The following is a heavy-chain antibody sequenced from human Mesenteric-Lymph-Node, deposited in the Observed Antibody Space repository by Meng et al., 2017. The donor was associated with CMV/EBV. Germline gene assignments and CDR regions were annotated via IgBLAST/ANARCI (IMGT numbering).Heavy chain of an antibody. CDR1: GFTFSSYE. J-gene: IGHJ4*02. CDR3: ASQGVHDYVWGGDY. V-gene: IGHV3-48*03. CDR2: ISSSGSTI. D-gene: IGHD3-16*01. Sequence: GESLKISCAASGFTFSSYEMNWVRQAPGKGLEWVSYISSSGSTIYYADSVKGRFTISRDNAKNSLYLQMNSLRAEDTAVYYCASQGVHDYVWGGDYWGQGTLVTVSS.